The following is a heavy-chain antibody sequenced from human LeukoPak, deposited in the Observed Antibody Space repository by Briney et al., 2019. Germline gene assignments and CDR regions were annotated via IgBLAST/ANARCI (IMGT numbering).Heavy chain of an antibody. D-gene: IGHD4-17*01. J-gene: IGHJ4*02. Sequence: SQTLSLTCAISGDRVSSNSATWNWIRQSPSRGLEWLVRTYYRSKWYNDYAVSVKSRITINPDTSKNQFSLQLNSVTPEDTAVYYCARGRGHDYGDYVLFDYWGQGTLVTVSS. V-gene: IGHV6-1*01. CDR1: GDRVSSNSAT. CDR2: TYYRSKWYN. CDR3: ARGRGHDYGDYVLFDY.